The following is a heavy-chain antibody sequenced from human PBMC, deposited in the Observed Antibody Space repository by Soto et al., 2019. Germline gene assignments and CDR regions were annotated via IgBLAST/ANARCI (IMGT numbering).Heavy chain of an antibody. V-gene: IGHV3-7*01. CDR1: GFTFRSSW. J-gene: IGHJ3*02. CDR3: ARYGKYCCRTRCEGYPCDI. D-gene: IGHD2-2*01. CDR2: IKQDGSEK. Sequence: GGSLTLSCAASGFTFRSSWITWVRQAPGKGLEWVANIKQDGSEKYYVDSVKGRFTISRDNAKNSLYLQMNSLRAEDTAVYYCARYGKYCCRTRCEGYPCDIWGQGTRVTV.